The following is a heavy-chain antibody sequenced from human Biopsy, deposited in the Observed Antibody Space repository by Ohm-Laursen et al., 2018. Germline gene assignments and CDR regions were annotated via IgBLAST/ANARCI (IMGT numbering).Heavy chain of an antibody. CDR2: IYYSGSS. V-gene: IGHV4-59*07. CDR3: ARATNSTGWPYYYFYGMDV. J-gene: IGHJ6*02. Sequence: SDTLSLTCTVSGGSISEFYWSWIRQPPGGGLEWIGHIYYSGSSTYNPSLRDRVTISLDTSKDQFSLTLSSVTAADTAVYYCARATNSTGWPYYYFYGMDVWGQGTTVTVSS. D-gene: IGHD2/OR15-2a*01. CDR1: GGSISEFY.